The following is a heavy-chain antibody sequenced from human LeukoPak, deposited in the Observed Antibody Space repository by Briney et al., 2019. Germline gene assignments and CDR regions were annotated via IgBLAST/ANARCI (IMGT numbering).Heavy chain of an antibody. V-gene: IGHV4-59*08. CDR3: ARHSSGYYFDY. CDR2: IYYSRST. CDR1: GGSISSYY. Sequence: SETLSLTCTVSGGSISSYYWSWIRQPPGKGLEWIGYIYYSRSTNYNPSLKSRVTISVDTSKNQFSLKLSSVTAADTAVYYCARHSSGYYFDYWGQGTLVTVSS. D-gene: IGHD3-22*01. J-gene: IGHJ4*02.